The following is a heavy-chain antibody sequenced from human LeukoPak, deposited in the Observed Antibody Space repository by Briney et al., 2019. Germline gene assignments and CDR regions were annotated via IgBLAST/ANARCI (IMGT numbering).Heavy chain of an antibody. J-gene: IGHJ4*02. D-gene: IGHD6-13*01. Sequence: PSETLSLTCTVSGGSISSSSYYWGWIRQPPGKGLEWIGSIYYSGSTYYNPSLKSRVTISVDTSKNQVSLKLSSVTAADTAVYYCARQDIAAAGAFDYWGQGTLVTVSS. V-gene: IGHV4-39*01. CDR1: GGSISSSSYY. CDR2: IYYSGST. CDR3: ARQDIAAAGAFDY.